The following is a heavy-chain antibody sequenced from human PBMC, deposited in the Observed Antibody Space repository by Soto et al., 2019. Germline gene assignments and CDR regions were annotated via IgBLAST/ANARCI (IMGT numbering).Heavy chain of an antibody. V-gene: IGHV4-39*01. J-gene: IGHJ4*02. CDR3: ARRPKLGIVATRGCDY. CDR1: GGSISSSSYY. CDR2: IYYSGST. Sequence: QLQLQESGPGLVKPSETLSLTCTVSGGSISSSSYYWGWIRQTPGKGLEWIGSIYYSGSTYYNPSLKSRATISVDTSKNQFSLKLSSVTAADTAVYYCARRPKLGIVATRGCDYWGQGTLVTVSS. D-gene: IGHD5-12*01.